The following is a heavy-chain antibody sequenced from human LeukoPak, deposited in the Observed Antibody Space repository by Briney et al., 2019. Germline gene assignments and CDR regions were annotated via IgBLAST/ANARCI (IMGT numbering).Heavy chain of an antibody. J-gene: IGHJ4*02. CDR2: INAGNGNT. D-gene: IGHD1-26*01. CDR1: GYTFTTYA. CDR3: ARAHSPITVGATPDFDY. Sequence: ASVKVSCKASGYTFTTYAMHWVRQAPGQRLEWMGWINAGNGNTKYSQEFQGRVTITRDTSASTAYMELSSLRSEDMAVYYCARAHSPITVGATPDFDYWGQGTLVTVSS. V-gene: IGHV1-3*03.